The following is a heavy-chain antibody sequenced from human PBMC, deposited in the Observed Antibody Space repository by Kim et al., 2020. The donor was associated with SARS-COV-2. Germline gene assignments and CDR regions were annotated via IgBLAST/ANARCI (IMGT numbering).Heavy chain of an antibody. CDR3: ASLGYSSSFFDY. Sequence: NYAQKFQGRVTMTRDKSISTAYMELSRLRSDDAAVYCCASLGYSSSFFDYWGQGTLVTVSS. J-gene: IGHJ4*02. V-gene: IGHV1-2*02. D-gene: IGHD6-6*01.